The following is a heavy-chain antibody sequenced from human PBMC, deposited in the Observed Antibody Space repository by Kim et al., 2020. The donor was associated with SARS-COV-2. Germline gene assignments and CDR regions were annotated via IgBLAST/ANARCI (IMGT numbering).Heavy chain of an antibody. D-gene: IGHD1-1*01. Sequence: ASVKVSCKASGYTFSDNIIQWVRQAPGHGLECLGWMYSKTGDTKYTQRFQGRVTLTRDMSINTAYMELSGLRSDDTAIYYCARDLKATANWEFDYWGQGTRVTVSS. CDR1: GYTFSDNI. V-gene: IGHV1-2*02. CDR2: MYSKTGDT. CDR3: ARDLKATANWEFDY. J-gene: IGHJ4*02.